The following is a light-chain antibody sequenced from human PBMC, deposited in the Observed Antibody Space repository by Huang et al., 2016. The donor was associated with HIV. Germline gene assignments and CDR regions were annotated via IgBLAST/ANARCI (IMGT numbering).Light chain of an antibody. CDR1: QTINSY. CDR3: QQSFSAPHT. Sequence: DIKMTQSPSSLSASVGDKLTITCRASQTINSYLNWYQQKPGRAPNLLIYTASTLQSGVPSRFSGSGSGTDCTLTVSSLQPEDFAIYYCQQSFSAPHTFGQGTKVEIK. V-gene: IGKV1-39*01. CDR2: TAS. J-gene: IGKJ1*01.